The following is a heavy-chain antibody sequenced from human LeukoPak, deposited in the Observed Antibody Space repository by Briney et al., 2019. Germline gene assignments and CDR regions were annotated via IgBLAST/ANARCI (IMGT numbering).Heavy chain of an antibody. CDR2: IRYDESNK. CDR1: GFTFSRFG. CDR3: AKGLNSYDSSGYPS. Sequence: GGSLRLSCEASGFTFSRFGMHWVRQAPGKGLEWVAFIRYDESNKYYADSVKGRFTISRDNSKNTLYLQMNSLRAEDTAVYYCAKGLNSYDSSGYPSWGQGTLVTVSS. J-gene: IGHJ4*02. V-gene: IGHV3-30*02. D-gene: IGHD3-22*01.